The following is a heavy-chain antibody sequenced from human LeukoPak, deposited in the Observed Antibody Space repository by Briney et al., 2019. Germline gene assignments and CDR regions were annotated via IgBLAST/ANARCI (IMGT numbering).Heavy chain of an antibody. J-gene: IGHJ6*02. Sequence: PSQTLSLTCTVSGGSISSGSYYWSWLRQPAGTGLEWIGRIYTSGSTNYNPSLKSRVTISVDTSKNQFSLKLSSVTAADTAVYYCARDSYSVPTRGSYYYYYYGMDVWGQGTTVTVSS. CDR1: GGSISSGSYY. CDR2: IYTSGST. D-gene: IGHD2-15*01. V-gene: IGHV4-61*02. CDR3: ARDSYSVPTRGSYYYYYYGMDV.